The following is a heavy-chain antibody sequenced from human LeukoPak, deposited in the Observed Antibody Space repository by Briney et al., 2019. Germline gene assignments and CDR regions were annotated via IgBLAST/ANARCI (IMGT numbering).Heavy chain of an antibody. D-gene: IGHD5-18*01. CDR1: GFTFSNAW. V-gene: IGHV3-23*01. J-gene: IGHJ4*02. Sequence: PGGSLRLSCAASGFTFSNAWMNWVRQAPGKGLEWVSTISSSGGSAFYADSLKGRFTISRDNSKNTLYLQMNSLRAEDTALYYCAVNTPLAYWGQGTLVTVSS. CDR2: ISSSGGSA. CDR3: AVNTPLAY.